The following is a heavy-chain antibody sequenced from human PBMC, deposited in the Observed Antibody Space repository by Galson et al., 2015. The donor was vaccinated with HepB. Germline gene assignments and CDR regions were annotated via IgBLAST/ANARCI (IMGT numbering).Heavy chain of an antibody. V-gene: IGHV3-23*01. CDR2: ISGSGGST. CDR1: GFTFSSYA. CDR3: AKGPMVRGDPFDY. Sequence: SLRLSCAASGFTFSSYAMSWVRQAPGKGLVWVSAISGSGGSTYYADSVKGRFTISRDNSKNTLYLQMNSLRAEDTAVYYCAKGPMVRGDPFDYWGQGTLVTVSS. D-gene: IGHD3-10*01. J-gene: IGHJ4*02.